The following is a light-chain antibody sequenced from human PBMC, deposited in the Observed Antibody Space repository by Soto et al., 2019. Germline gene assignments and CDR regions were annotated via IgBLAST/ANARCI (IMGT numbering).Light chain of an antibody. CDR1: QSVSSN. CDR3: QQYSNWPRT. Sequence: EIVMTQFPGPLSVSPGERATLSCRASQSVSSNLAWYQQRPGQAPRLLIYGASTRATGIPARFSGSGSGTEFTLTISSLQSEDFAVYYCQQYSNWPRTFGQGTKVEIK. V-gene: IGKV3-15*01. CDR2: GAS. J-gene: IGKJ1*01.